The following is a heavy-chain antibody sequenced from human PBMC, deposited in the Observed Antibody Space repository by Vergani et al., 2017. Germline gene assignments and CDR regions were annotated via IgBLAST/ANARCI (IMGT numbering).Heavy chain of an antibody. CDR1: GFTFDDYG. CDR3: ARDSPFRWRSSWYFDY. D-gene: IGHD6-13*01. Sequence: EVQLVESGGGVVRPGGSLRLSCAASGFTFDDYGMSWVRIAPGKGLEWVSGSNWNGGSTGYADSVKGRFTISRDHAKNSLYLQMNSLRAEDTALYYCARDSPFRWRSSWYFDYWGQGTLVTVSS. V-gene: IGHV3-20*04. CDR2: SNWNGGST. J-gene: IGHJ4*02.